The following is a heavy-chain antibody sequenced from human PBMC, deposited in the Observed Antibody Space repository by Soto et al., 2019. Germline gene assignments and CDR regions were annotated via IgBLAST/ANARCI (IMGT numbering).Heavy chain of an antibody. CDR3: AIRRVTLVRGIVTFDY. CDR1: GNTFASYG. J-gene: IGHJ4*02. CDR2: ISVYNGQK. V-gene: IGHV1-18*01. D-gene: IGHD3-10*01. Sequence: GASVKVSCKISGNTFASYGINWVRQAPGQGLEWMGWISVYNGQKNYAQSLQDRVTLTADTSTSTAYMELKTLRSDDTAVYYCAIRRVTLVRGIVTFDYWGQGTLVTVSS.